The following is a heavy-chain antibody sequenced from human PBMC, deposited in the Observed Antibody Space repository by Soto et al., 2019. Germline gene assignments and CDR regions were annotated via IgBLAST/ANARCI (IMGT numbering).Heavy chain of an antibody. J-gene: IGHJ5*02. V-gene: IGHV4-4*07. CDR1: GGSISSYY. CDR3: ARIRGPTGTTDWFDP. Sequence: SETLSLTCTVSGGSISSYYWSWIRQPAGKGLEWIGRIYTSGSTNYNPSLKSRVTMSVDTSKSQVVLTMTNMDPVDTATYYCARIRGPTGTTDWFDPWGQGTLVTVSS. D-gene: IGHD1-1*01. CDR2: IYTSGST.